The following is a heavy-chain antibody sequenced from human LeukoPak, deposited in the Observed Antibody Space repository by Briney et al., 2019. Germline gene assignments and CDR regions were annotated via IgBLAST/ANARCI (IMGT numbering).Heavy chain of an antibody. CDR3: AKDRDPYSSGTWDS. D-gene: IGHD3-22*01. J-gene: IGHJ1*01. V-gene: IGHV3-30*18. Sequence: TLSLTCEVSGGSISSSNWWSWVRQAPGKGLEWVAVRSDDGSAQHYADSVRGRFTISRDNSKNTLSLQMNSLRPEDTAMYFCAKDRDPYSSGTWDSWGQGTLVIVSS. CDR2: RSDDGSAQ. CDR1: GGSISSSN.